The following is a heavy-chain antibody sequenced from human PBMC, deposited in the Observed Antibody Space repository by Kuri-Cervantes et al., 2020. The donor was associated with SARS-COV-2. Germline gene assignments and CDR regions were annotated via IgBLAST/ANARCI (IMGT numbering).Heavy chain of an antibody. J-gene: IGHJ5*02. CDR2: ISYDGSNK. V-gene: IGHV3-30-3*01. CDR1: GFTFSSYA. CDR3: ARAGGGSYYGWFDP. D-gene: IGHD1-26*01. Sequence: LSLTCAASGFTFSSYAMHWVRQAPGKGLEWVAVISYDGSNKYYADSVKGRFTISRDNSKNTLYLQMNSLSAEDTAVYYCARAGGGSYYGWFDPWGQGTLVTVSS.